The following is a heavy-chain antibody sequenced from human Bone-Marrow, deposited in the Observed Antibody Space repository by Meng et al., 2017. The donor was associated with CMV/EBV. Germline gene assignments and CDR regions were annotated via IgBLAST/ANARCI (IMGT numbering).Heavy chain of an antibody. Sequence: GESLKISCAASGFTFNSYNMNWVRQAPGKGLEWVSSISSSSSYIYYADSVKGRFTISRDNAKNSLYLQMDSLRAEDTAVYYCARGRRRYSSSWEGFDYWGQGTLVTVSS. CDR2: ISSSSSYI. CDR1: GFTFNSYN. D-gene: IGHD6-13*01. V-gene: IGHV3-21*01. J-gene: IGHJ4*02. CDR3: ARGRRRYSSSWEGFDY.